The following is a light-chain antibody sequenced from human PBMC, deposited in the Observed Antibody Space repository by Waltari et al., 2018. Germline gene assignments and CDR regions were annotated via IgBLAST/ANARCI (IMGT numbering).Light chain of an antibody. CDR2: DVS. V-gene: IGLV2-14*03. CDR3: TSYTSRTTLV. Sequence: QSALTQPASVSGSPGQSITISCTGTSRDVGAYTYISWYQQHPGQVPKVMSFDVSNRPSGVSNRFSGSNSGNTASLTISVLQAEDEADYYCTSYTSRTTLVFGSGTKVTVL. CDR1: SRDVGAYTY. J-gene: IGLJ1*01.